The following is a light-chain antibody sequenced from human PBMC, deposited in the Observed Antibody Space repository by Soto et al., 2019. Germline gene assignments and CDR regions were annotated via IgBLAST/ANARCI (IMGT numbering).Light chain of an antibody. CDR2: GAL. CDR3: QQYGSSQYT. Sequence: EIVLTQSPGTLSLSPGQTATLSCRASETVSSNSLAWYQQKPGQAPRLLIYGALSRATGVPDRFSGIGSGTDFTLTISKLEPEDFAVYYCQQYGSSQYTFGQGTKLEIK. J-gene: IGKJ2*01. CDR1: ETVSSNS. V-gene: IGKV3-20*01.